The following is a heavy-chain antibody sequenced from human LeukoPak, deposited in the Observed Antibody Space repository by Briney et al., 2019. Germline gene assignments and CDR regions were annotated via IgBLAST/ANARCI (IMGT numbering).Heavy chain of an antibody. CDR1: GITLSNYG. CDR3: ARDYKYAFDN. J-gene: IGHJ4*02. V-gene: IGHV3-23*01. Sequence: GGSLRLSCAVSGITLSNYGMSWVRQAPGKGLEWVAGISDSGGRTNYADSVKGRFTISRDNPKNTLYLQMNSLRVEDTAVYYCARDYKYAFDNWGQGTLVTVSS. CDR2: ISDSGGRT. D-gene: IGHD5-24*01.